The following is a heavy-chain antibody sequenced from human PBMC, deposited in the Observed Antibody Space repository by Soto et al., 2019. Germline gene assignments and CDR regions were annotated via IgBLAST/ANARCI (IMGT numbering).Heavy chain of an antibody. CDR1: GYTFTGYY. Sequence: ASVEVSCKASGYTFTGYYMHWVRQAPGQGLEWMGWINPNSGGTNYAQKFQGRVTMTRDTSISTAYMELSRLRSDDTAVYYCARDVAVAGRFGFDYWGQGTLVTVSS. CDR3: ARDVAVAGRFGFDY. J-gene: IGHJ4*02. V-gene: IGHV1-2*02. D-gene: IGHD6-19*01. CDR2: INPNSGGT.